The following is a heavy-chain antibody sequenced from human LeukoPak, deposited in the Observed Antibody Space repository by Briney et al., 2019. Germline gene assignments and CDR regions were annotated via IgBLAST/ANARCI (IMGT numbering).Heavy chain of an antibody. D-gene: IGHD3-22*01. CDR2: ISSSGSTI. Sequence: PGGSLRLSCAASGFTFSSYEMNWVRQAPGKGLEWVSYISSSGSTIYYADSVKGRFTISRDNAKNSLYLQMNSLRAEDTAVYYCARGTLYYYDSSGYYYWGQGTLVTVSS. CDR1: GFTFSSYE. CDR3: ARGTLYYYDSSGYYY. J-gene: IGHJ4*02. V-gene: IGHV3-48*03.